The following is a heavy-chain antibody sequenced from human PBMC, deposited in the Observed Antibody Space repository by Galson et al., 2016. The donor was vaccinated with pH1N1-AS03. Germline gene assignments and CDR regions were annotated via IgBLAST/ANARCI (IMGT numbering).Heavy chain of an antibody. V-gene: IGHV4-4*02. Sequence: FTCAVSGYSVSGGHWWTWVRQSPGKGLEWIGYIYLRGSTDYNPSLADRVIITADRSTTDLSLTLSSVTAADTAVYYCARVLTPGYFHTMYVWGRGTTVTASS. CDR1: GYSVSGGHW. CDR2: IYLRGST. D-gene: IGHD2/OR15-2a*01. CDR3: ARVLTPGYFHTMYV. J-gene: IGHJ6*02.